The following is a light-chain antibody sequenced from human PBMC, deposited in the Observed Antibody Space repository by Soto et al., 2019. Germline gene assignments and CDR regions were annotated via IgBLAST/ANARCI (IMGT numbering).Light chain of an antibody. CDR1: QIIDTR. Sequence: DIQMTQSPSTLSASAGDRVIITCRASQIIDTRLAWYQQKPGKAPKVLISKVSNLESGVPSRFSGSGSGTEFTLTISSLQPDDYATYYCQQYKSSWTFGQGTKVDIK. V-gene: IGKV1-5*03. CDR2: KVS. J-gene: IGKJ1*01. CDR3: QQYKSSWT.